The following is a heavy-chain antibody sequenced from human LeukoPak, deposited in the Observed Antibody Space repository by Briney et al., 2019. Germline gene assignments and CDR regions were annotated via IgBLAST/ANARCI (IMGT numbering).Heavy chain of an antibody. Sequence: GGSLRLSCAASGFTFSSYAMSWVRQAPGKGLEWVSAISGSGGSTYYADSVKGRFTISRDNSKNTLYLQMNSLRAEDTAVYFCVEGGAPPYYDGSGDAYFDYWGQGTLVTVSS. V-gene: IGHV3-23*01. CDR1: GFTFSSYA. CDR3: VEGGAPPYYDGSGDAYFDY. J-gene: IGHJ4*02. CDR2: ISGSGGST. D-gene: IGHD3-22*01.